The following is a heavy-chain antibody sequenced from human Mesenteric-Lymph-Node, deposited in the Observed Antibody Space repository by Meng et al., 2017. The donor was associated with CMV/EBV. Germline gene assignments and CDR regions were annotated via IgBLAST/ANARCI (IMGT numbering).Heavy chain of an antibody. CDR2: VHPSGST. V-gene: IGHV4-34*01. D-gene: IGHD5-18*01. J-gene: IGHJ4*02. Sequence: SETLSLTCAVYGGGGSFSNYYWTWIRQPPGKGLEWIGEVHPSGSTNYNPSLKSRVTISVDTSKNHFSLNLSSVTAADTAVYYCARGGDSAKLGNYWGQGTLVTVSS. CDR3: ARGGDSAKLGNY. CDR1: GGGGSFSNYY.